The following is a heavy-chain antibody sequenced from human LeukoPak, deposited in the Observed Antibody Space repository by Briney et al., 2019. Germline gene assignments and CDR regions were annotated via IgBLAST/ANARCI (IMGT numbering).Heavy chain of an antibody. CDR1: GGSISSSSYY. Sequence: PSETLSLTCTVSGGSISSSSYYWGWIRQPPGKGLEWIGSIYYSGSTYYNPSLKSRVTISVDTSKTQFSLKLSSVTAADTAVYYCARNPGIAAAGIDYWGQGTLVTVSS. CDR3: ARNPGIAAAGIDY. V-gene: IGHV4-39*01. D-gene: IGHD6-13*01. CDR2: IYYSGST. J-gene: IGHJ4*02.